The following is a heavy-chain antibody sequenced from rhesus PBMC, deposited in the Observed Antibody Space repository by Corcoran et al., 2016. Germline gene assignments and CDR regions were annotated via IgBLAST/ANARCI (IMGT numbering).Heavy chain of an antibody. Sequence: QVQLQESGPGLVKPSETLSLTCAVSGGSISSGYYYWSWIRQPPGKGLEWIGYITYSGSTSDNPSRKRRVTIARDTSKNQFSLKLSAVTAADTAVYYCARVAGVIPYYFDYWGQGVLVTVSS. CDR3: ARVAGVIPYYFDY. V-gene: IGHV4-122*02. CDR1: GGSISSGYYY. CDR2: ITYSGST. D-gene: IGHD3-34*01. J-gene: IGHJ4*01.